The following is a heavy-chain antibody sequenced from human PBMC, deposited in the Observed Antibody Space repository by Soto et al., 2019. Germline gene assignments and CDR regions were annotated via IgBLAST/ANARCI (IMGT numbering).Heavy chain of an antibody. CDR3: ARGGVVVPAADAFDI. J-gene: IGHJ3*02. CDR1: GGTFSSYA. V-gene: IGHV1-69*13. D-gene: IGHD2-2*01. Sequence: ASVKVSCKASGGTFSSYAISWVRQAPGQGLEWMGGIIPIFGTANYAQKFQGRVTITADESTSTAYMELSSLRSEDTAVYYCARGGVVVPAADAFDIWGQGTMVTVSS. CDR2: IIPIFGTA.